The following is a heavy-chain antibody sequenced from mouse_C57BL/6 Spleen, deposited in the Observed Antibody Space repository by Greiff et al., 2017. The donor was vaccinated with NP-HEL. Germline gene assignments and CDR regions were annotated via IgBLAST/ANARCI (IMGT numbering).Heavy chain of an antibody. J-gene: IGHJ2*01. D-gene: IGHD1-1*01. Sequence: QVQLQQSGAELVKPGASVKMSCKASGYTFTSYWITWVKQRPVQGLEWIGDIYPGSGSTNYNEKFKSKATLTVDTSSSTAYMQLSSLTSEDSAVYYCARDSITTVVEGDYWGQGTTLTVSS. CDR1: GYTFTSYW. CDR2: IYPGSGST. CDR3: ARDSITTVVEGDY. V-gene: IGHV1-55*01.